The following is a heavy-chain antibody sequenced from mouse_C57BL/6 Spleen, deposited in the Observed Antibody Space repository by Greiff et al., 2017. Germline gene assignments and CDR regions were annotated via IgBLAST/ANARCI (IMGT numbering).Heavy chain of an antibody. Sequence: EVMLVESGGGLAQPGGSLKLSCAASGFTFSDAWMDWVRQSPETGLEWVAEIRNKANNHATYYAESVQGRFTISRDDSKSSVYLQMNSLRAEDTGIYYCTRPPFAYWGQGTTLTVSA. V-gene: IGHV6-6*01. CDR3: TRPPFAY. J-gene: IGHJ2*01. CDR1: GFTFSDAW. CDR2: IRNKANNHAT.